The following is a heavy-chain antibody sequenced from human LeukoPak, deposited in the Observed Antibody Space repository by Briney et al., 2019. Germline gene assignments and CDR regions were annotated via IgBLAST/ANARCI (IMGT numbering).Heavy chain of an antibody. CDR3: AREGGPYRPLDH. J-gene: IGHJ4*02. Sequence: SQTLSLTCTVSGGSISSGGYYWTWIRQLPGKGLEWIGYIYYSGSTYYNPSLRSRVTISVDTSKNQFSLKLSSVTAADTAVYYCAREGGPYRPLDHSGQGTLVTVSS. CDR1: GGSISSGGYY. V-gene: IGHV4-31*03. CDR2: IYYSGST.